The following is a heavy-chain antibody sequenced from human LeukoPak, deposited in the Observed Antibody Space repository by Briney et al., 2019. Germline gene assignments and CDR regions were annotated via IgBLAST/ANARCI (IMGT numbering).Heavy chain of an antibody. CDR1: GYTFTGYY. Sequence: ASVKVSCKASGYTFTGYYMHWVRQAPGQGLEWMGWINPNSGGTNYAQKFQGRVTMTTDTSTSTAYMELRSLRSDDTAVYYCARKEVGGVRGSMDVWGKGTTVTVSS. CDR2: INPNSGGT. CDR3: ARKEVGGVRGSMDV. D-gene: IGHD3-10*01. V-gene: IGHV1-2*02. J-gene: IGHJ6*03.